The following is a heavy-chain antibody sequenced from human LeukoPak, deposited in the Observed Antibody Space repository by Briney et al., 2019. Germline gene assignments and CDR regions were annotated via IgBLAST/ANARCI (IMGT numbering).Heavy chain of an antibody. CDR1: GFTFSSYW. D-gene: IGHD3-22*01. CDR3: ARDRPPRGYYDTSGPSDY. CDR2: IKPDGTEK. J-gene: IGHJ4*02. V-gene: IGHV3-7*01. Sequence: GGSLRLSCAASGFTFSSYWMSWVRQAPGKGLEWVANIKPDGTEKYYVDSVKGRFTISRDNARNSLYLQMNSLRVEDTAVYYCARDRPPRGYYDTSGPSDYWGQGALVTVSS.